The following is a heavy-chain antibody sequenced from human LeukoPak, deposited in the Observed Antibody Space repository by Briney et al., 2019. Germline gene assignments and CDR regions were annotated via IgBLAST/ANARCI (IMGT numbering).Heavy chain of an antibody. V-gene: IGHV3-48*01. CDR2: ISSSSSTI. CDR3: ARGGEQWLGYFGY. Sequence: PGGSLRLSCAASGFTFSSYSMNWVRQAPGKGLEWVSYISSSSSTIYYADSVKGRFTISRDNAKNSLYLQMNSLRAEDTAVYYCARGGEQWLGYFGYWGQGTLVTVSS. D-gene: IGHD6-19*01. J-gene: IGHJ4*02. CDR1: GFTFSSYS.